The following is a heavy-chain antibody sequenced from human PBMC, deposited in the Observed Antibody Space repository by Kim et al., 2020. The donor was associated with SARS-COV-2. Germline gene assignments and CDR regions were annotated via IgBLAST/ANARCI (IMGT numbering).Heavy chain of an antibody. D-gene: IGHD3-3*01. J-gene: IGHJ5*02. CDR3: ARDRIGDFWSGYSGPNWFDP. Sequence: GGSLRLSCAASGFTFSSYEMNWVRQAPGKGLEWVSYISSSGSTIYYADSVKGRFTISRENAKNSLYLQMNSLRAEDTAVYYCARDRIGDFWSGYSGPNWFDPWGQGTLVTVSS. CDR1: GFTFSSYE. CDR2: ISSSGSTI. V-gene: IGHV3-48*03.